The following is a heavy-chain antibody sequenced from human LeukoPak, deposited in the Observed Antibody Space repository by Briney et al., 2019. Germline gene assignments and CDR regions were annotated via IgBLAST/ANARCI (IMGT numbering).Heavy chain of an antibody. CDR3: ASNGIMGRVVQLERLLPGY. V-gene: IGHV1-46*01. J-gene: IGHJ4*02. Sequence: ASVKVSCKASGYTFTSYYMHWVRQAPGQGLEWMGIINPSGGSTSYAQKFQGRVTMTRDTSISTAYMELSRLRSDDTAVYYCASNGIMGRVVQLERLLPGYWGQGTLVTVSS. CDR2: INPSGGST. CDR1: GYTFTSYY. D-gene: IGHD1-1*01.